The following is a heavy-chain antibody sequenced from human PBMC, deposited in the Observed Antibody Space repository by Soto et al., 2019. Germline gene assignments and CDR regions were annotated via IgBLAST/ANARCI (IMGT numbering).Heavy chain of an antibody. CDR1: GGSFSGYY. Sequence: SETLSLTCAVYGGSFSGYYWSWIRQPSGKWLERIGEINHSGRTNYTPSLKSRVTISVDTPKSQFYRRLTSVTAADTAVYYCSRGYGQWLRSRGIDHWGQGXLVTVSS. D-gene: IGHD5-12*01. J-gene: IGHJ4*02. CDR3: SRGYGQWLRSRGIDH. CDR2: INHSGRT. V-gene: IGHV4-34*01.